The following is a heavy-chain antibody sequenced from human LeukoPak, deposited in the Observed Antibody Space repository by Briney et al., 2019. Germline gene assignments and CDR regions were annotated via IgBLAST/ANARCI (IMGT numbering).Heavy chain of an antibody. V-gene: IGHV4-34*01. CDR3: ARVRYCSSTSCP. CDR1: GGSFSGYY. J-gene: IGHJ5*02. CDR2: IKHSGVT. Sequence: PSETLSLTCAVYGGSFSGYYWTWIRQPPGKGLEWIGEIKHSGVTNYNPSLKSRVTLSVDTSKSQFSLKLSSVTAADTAVYYCARVRYCSSTSCPWGQGTLVTVSS. D-gene: IGHD2-2*01.